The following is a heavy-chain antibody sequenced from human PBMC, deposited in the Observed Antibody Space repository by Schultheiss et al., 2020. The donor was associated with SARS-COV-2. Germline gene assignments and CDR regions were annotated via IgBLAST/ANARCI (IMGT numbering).Heavy chain of an antibody. J-gene: IGHJ3*02. CDR1: GFTFSDYY. Sequence: GESLKISCAASGFTFSDYYMSWIRQAPGKGLEWVSYISSSGSTIYYADSVKGRFTISRHNSKNTLYLQMNSLRAEDTAVYYCAKDVYAGGYSYGYHAFDIWGQGTMVTVSS. D-gene: IGHD5-18*01. CDR3: AKDVYAGGYSYGYHAFDI. V-gene: IGHV3-11*01. CDR2: ISSSGSTI.